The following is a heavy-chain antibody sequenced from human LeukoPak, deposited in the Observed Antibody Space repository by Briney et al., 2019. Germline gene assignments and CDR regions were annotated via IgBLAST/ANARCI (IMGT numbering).Heavy chain of an antibody. J-gene: IGHJ5*02. CDR1: GGCISSYY. CDR3: ARVVENKTANWFDP. V-gene: IGHV4-59*01. D-gene: IGHD1/OR15-1a*01. CDR2: IYYSGST. Sequence: SETLSLTCTVSGGCISSYYRSWIRQPPGKGLEWIGYIYYSGSTNYNPSLKSRVTISVDTSKNQFSLKLSSVTAADTAVYYCARVVENKTANWFDPWGQGTLVTVSS.